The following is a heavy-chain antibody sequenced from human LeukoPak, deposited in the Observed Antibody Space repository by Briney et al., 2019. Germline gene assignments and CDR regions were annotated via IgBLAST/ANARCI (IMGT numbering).Heavy chain of an antibody. CDR3: ARAESPSTYCSSTSCYYFDY. CDR2: IIPIFGTS. Sequence: SVKVSCKASGGTFSSYAISWVRQAPGQGVEWMGGIIPIFGTSNYSHNFQGRLTIPPDESTSTAYMELSSLRSEDTAVYYCARAESPSTYCSSTSCYYFDYWGQGTLVTVSS. D-gene: IGHD2-2*01. CDR1: GGTFSSYA. V-gene: IGHV1-69*01. J-gene: IGHJ4*02.